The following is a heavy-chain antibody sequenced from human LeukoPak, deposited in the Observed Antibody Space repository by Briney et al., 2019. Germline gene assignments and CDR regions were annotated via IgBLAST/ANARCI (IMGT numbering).Heavy chain of an antibody. CDR3: AREGLAAGLDY. CDR2: INSDGSST. J-gene: IGHJ4*02. D-gene: IGHD6-13*01. Sequence: PGGSLRLSCAASGFTFSSYWMHWVRQAPGKGLAWVSHINSDGSSTIYADSVRGRFTISRDNAKNTLFLQMNSLRAEDTAVYYCAREGLAAGLDYWGQGTLVTVSS. V-gene: IGHV3-74*01. CDR1: GFTFSSYW.